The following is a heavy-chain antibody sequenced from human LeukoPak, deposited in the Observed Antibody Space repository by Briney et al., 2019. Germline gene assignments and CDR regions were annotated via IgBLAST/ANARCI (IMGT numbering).Heavy chain of an antibody. V-gene: IGHV4-39*01. J-gene: IGHJ4*02. CDR1: GVSISSSSYY. CDR2: IFYSGST. Sequence: KAWETLSLTCTVSGVSISSSSYYWGWIRQPPGKGLEWIGSIFYSGSTYYNPSLKSRVTISVDTSKNQFSLKLSSVTAADTALYYCARRGIQLWTTGDSGRKKSYDYWGQGTLVTASS. CDR3: ARRGIQLWTTGDSGRKKSYDY. D-gene: IGHD5-18*01.